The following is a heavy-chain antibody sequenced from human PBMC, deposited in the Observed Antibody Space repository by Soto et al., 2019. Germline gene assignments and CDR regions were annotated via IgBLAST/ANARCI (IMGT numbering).Heavy chain of an antibody. J-gene: IGHJ3*02. V-gene: IGHV3-30*18. CDR2: ISYDGSNK. CDR1: GFTFSSYG. CDR3: AKGSGSYYNAFDI. Sequence: GSLRLSCAASGFTFSSYGMHWVRQAPGKGLEWVAVISYDGSNKYYADSVKGRFTISRDNSKNTLYLQMNSLRAEDTAVYYCAKGSGSYYNAFDIWGQGTMVTVSS. D-gene: IGHD1-26*01.